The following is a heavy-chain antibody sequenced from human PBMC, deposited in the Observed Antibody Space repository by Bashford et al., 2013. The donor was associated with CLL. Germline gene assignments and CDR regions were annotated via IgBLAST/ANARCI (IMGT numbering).Heavy chain of an antibody. D-gene: IGHD4-17*01. Sequence: GGSLRLSCAASGFTFSSFAMTWVRQAPGKGLEWVSTITGSGGSTYYADSVKGRFTISRDNSKNTLYLQMNSLRAEDTAIYYCAKVPNDHGDWSHDCWGQGTLVTVSS. V-gene: IGHV3-23*01. CDR1: GFTFSSFA. CDR2: ITGSGGST. CDR3: AKVPNDHGDWSHDC. J-gene: IGHJ4*02.